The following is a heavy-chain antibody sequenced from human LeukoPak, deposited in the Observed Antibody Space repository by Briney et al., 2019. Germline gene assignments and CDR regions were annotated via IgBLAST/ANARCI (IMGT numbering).Heavy chain of an antibody. V-gene: IGHV3-21*01. Sequence: GGSLRLSCAASGFTFSSYAMHWVRQAPGKGLEWVSSISSSSSYIYYADSVKGRFTISRDNAKNSLYLQMNSLRAEDTAVYYCARDGHTAMVRGWFDPWGQGTLVTVSS. D-gene: IGHD5-18*01. CDR1: GFTFSSYA. CDR2: ISSSSSYI. CDR3: ARDGHTAMVRGWFDP. J-gene: IGHJ5*02.